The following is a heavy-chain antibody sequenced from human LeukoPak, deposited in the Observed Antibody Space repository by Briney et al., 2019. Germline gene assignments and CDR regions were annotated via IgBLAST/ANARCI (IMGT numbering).Heavy chain of an antibody. CDR3: ARGGDSSSWSVDH. V-gene: IGHV4-39*07. CDR1: GGAISSSSYY. Sequence: PSETLSLTCTVSGGAISSSSYYWVWIRQPPGKGLEWIGSIYYSGSTYYNPSLKSRVTISVDTSKNQFSLKLSSVTAADTAVYYCARGGDSSSWSVDHWGQGTLVTVSS. J-gene: IGHJ4*02. D-gene: IGHD6-13*01. CDR2: IYYSGST.